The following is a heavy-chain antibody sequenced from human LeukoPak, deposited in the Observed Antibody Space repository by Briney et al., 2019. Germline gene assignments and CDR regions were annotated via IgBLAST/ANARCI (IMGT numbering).Heavy chain of an antibody. Sequence: GGSLRLSCAASGFTFSNYAMSWVRRAPGKGLEWVSSISGSGGDTSYADSVKGRFTISRDNSKNTLYLQMNSLRAEDTAVYYCAKDWQSELFFQHWGQGTLVTVSS. D-gene: IGHD1-26*01. CDR1: GFTFSNYA. J-gene: IGHJ1*01. CDR2: ISGSGGDT. CDR3: AKDWQSELFFQH. V-gene: IGHV3-23*01.